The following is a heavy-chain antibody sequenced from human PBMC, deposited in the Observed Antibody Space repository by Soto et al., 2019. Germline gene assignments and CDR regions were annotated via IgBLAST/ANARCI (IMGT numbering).Heavy chain of an antibody. CDR1: GYTFTSYA. CDR3: ARGSTTINYYYYYMDV. CDR2: INAGNGNT. J-gene: IGHJ6*03. Sequence: ASVKVSCTASGYTFTSYAMHWVRQAPGQRLEWMGWINAGNGNTKYSQKFQGRVTITRDTSASTAYMELSSLRSEDTAVYYCARGSTTINYYYYYMDVWGKGTTVTV. D-gene: IGHD3-9*01. V-gene: IGHV1-3*01.